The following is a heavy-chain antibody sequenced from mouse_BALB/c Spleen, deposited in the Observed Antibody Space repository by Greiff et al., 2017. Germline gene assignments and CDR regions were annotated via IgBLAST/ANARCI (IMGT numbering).Heavy chain of an antibody. V-gene: IGHV5-4*02. J-gene: IGHJ4*01. CDR3: ARGITTGDAMDY. CDR1: GFTFSDYY. Sequence: EVKLVESGGGLVKPGGSLKLSCAASGFTFSDYYMYWVRQTPEKRLEWVATISDGGSYTYYPDSVKGRFTISRDNAKNNLYLQMSSLKYEDTAMYYCARGITTGDAMDYWGQGTSVTVSS. D-gene: IGHD1-1*01. CDR2: ISDGGSYT.